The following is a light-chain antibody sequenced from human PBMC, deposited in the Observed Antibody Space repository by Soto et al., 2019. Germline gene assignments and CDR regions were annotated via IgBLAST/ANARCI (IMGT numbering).Light chain of an antibody. V-gene: IGKV3-15*01. CDR3: QQYHNWPLT. J-gene: IGKJ4*01. Sequence: DIVMTQSPATLSVSPGERATLSCRASKSVSTNLAWYQQKPGQAPRLLIYGASTRATGIPAWFSGSGSGTEFTLTLSSLHSEDFAVYYCQQYHNWPLTFGGGTKVEI. CDR2: GAS. CDR1: KSVSTN.